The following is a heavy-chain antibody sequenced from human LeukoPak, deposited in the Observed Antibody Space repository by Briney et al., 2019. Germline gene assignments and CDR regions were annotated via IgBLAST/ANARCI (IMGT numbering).Heavy chain of an antibody. CDR2: ISSGSDYI. Sequence: PGGSLRLSCAASGFTFSSNNMNWVRQGPGKGLEWVSSISSGSDYIYYADSVKGRFTISRDNAKNSLYLQMNSLRAEDTAVYYCARDHDFWSVTDYWGQGTLVTVSS. D-gene: IGHD3-3*01. J-gene: IGHJ4*02. V-gene: IGHV3-21*01. CDR3: ARDHDFWSVTDY. CDR1: GFTFSSNN.